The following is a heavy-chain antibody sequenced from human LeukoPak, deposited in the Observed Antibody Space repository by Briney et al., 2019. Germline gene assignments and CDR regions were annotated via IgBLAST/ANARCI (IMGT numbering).Heavy chain of an antibody. CDR3: ARESTAGYNSSWYGFRN. V-gene: IGHV3-7*01. Sequence: GGSLRLSCAASGFTFSGYWMSWVRQDPGKGLEWVANIIKDGSEKYYVDSVKGRFTISRDNAKNSLFLQMGSLRVEDTAVYYCARESTAGYNSSWYGFRNWGQGTLVSVSS. CDR2: IIKDGSEK. D-gene: IGHD6-13*01. J-gene: IGHJ1*01. CDR1: GFTFSGYW.